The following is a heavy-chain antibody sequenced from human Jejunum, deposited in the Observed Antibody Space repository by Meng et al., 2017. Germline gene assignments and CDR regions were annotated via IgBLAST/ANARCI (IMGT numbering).Heavy chain of an antibody. V-gene: IGHV4-4*02. D-gene: IGHD2-21*01. CDR1: GGSITSTKW. Sequence: QVRLQASGPGLVEPSGTLALTCAVSGGSITSTKWWSWVRQTPGKGLEWIGEVFHSGTPNYNPSLMSRLTMSVDKSKNQFSLNLTSVTAADTAVYYCASRPVGIRTYYFDCWGQGTLVTVSS. J-gene: IGHJ4*02. CDR2: VFHSGTP. CDR3: ASRPVGIRTYYFDC.